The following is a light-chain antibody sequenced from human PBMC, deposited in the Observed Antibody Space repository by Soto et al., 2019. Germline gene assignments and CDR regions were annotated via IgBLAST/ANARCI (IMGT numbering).Light chain of an antibody. V-gene: IGKV1-12*01. Sequence: IQMTPSRWSGADSVGDGVTITCRASQGISSWLAWYQQKPEKAPKLVIYDASSLQSGVPSRFSGSGSGTDFTLTISSLQPEDFATYYCQQSYSTPISFGPGTRLEIK. J-gene: IGKJ5*01. CDR3: QQSYSTPIS. CDR2: DAS. CDR1: QGISSW.